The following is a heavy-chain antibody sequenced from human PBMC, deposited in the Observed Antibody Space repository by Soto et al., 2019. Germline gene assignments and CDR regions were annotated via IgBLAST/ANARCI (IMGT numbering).Heavy chain of an antibody. CDR2: ISYDGSNK. V-gene: IGHV3-30*18. D-gene: IGHD4-17*01. Sequence: QVQLVESGGGVVQPGRSLRLSCVASGFTFSSYGMHWVRQSPGKGLDWVALISYDGSNKYYADSVKGRFTISRDNSQNTMYLQMNSLRPEDTSVYYCSKRNAYGVASLDYWGQGTLVTVSS. CDR1: GFTFSSYG. J-gene: IGHJ4*02. CDR3: SKRNAYGVASLDY.